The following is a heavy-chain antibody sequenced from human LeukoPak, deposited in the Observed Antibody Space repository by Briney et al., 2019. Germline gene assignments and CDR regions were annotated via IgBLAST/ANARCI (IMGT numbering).Heavy chain of an antibody. CDR1: GYTFTSYY. CDR2: INPSGGGT. D-gene: IGHD3-10*01. V-gene: IGHV1-46*01. CDR3: ARDQGVTMVRGIMSPSAADY. Sequence: ASVKVSCKASGYTFTSYYVYWVRQAPGQGLEWMGKINPSGGGTDYAQKFQGRVTMTRDTSTSTVYMELSSLRSEDTAVCYCARDQGVTMVRGIMSPSAADYWGQGTLVTVSS. J-gene: IGHJ4*02.